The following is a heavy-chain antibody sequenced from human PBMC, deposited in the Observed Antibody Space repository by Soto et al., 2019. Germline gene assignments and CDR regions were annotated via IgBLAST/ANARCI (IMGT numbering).Heavy chain of an antibody. V-gene: IGHV4-31*03. CDR1: GAALNSGNYY. CDR3: ASLRIATNSYKWFDP. D-gene: IGHD2-21*01. Sequence: KTSETLSLTCSVSGAALNSGNYYWSWIRQVPGKGLEWIGHIYVTGAVDYNPSLRDRITISQDTSERQFSLNLRLVTAADTAVYYWASLRIATNSYKWFDPWGQGTLVTVSS. CDR2: IYVTGAV. J-gene: IGHJ5*02.